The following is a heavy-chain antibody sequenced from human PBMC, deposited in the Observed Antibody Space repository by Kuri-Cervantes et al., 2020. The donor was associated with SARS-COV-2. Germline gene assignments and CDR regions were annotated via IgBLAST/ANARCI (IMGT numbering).Heavy chain of an antibody. CDR3: ATKLFGEHWFDP. Sequence: GSLRLSCTVSGGSISSYYWSWIRLTPGKGLEWIGYIFHTGSNSQDPSLKSRVTISLDTSKNQFSLSLNSVTPADTAVYYCATKLFGEHWFDPWGQGILVTVSS. J-gene: IGHJ5*02. V-gene: IGHV4-59*01. CDR2: IFHTGSN. CDR1: GGSISSYY. D-gene: IGHD3-10*01.